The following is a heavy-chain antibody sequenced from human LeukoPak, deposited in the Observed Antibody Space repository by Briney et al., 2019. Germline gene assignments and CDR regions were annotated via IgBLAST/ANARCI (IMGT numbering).Heavy chain of an antibody. D-gene: IGHD3-9*01. CDR1: GFTFSSYG. Sequence: GGSLRLSCAASGFTFSSYGMNWVRQAPGKGLEWVSYISSSSSTIYYADSVKGRFTISRDNAKNSLYLQMNSLRDEDTAVYYCARVPTYYDILTGYYPLSLLAGMDVWGQGTTVTVSS. CDR2: ISSSSSTI. CDR3: ARVPTYYDILTGYYPLSLLAGMDV. V-gene: IGHV3-48*02. J-gene: IGHJ6*02.